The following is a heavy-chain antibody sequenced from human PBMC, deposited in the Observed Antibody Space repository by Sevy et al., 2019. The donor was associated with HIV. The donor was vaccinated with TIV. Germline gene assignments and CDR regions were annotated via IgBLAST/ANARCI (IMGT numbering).Heavy chain of an antibody. V-gene: IGHV3-21*01. J-gene: IGHJ4*02. D-gene: IGHD2-2*01. Sequence: GGSLRLSCAASGFTFSNYNMNWVRRAPVKGLEWVSSIRGSSSYIDYADSVKGRFTISRDNAKNSLYLQMNSLRAEDTAVYFCARDTHAEDDIVVVPAANYWGQGTLVTVSS. CDR1: GFTFSNYN. CDR2: IRGSSSYI. CDR3: ARDTHAEDDIVVVPAANY.